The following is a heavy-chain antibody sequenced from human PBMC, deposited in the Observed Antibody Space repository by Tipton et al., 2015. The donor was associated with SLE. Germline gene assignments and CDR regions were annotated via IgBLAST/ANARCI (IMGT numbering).Heavy chain of an antibody. CDR3: AIGGIGTMSK. D-gene: IGHD1-26*01. CDR1: GFSFSSYG. V-gene: IGHV3-33*01. J-gene: IGHJ4*02. Sequence: SLRLSCAASGFSFSSYGMDWVRLAPGKGLEWVANIWSDGSYTEYADSVKGRFIISRDNSKNTLYLQMDRLRVEDTAVYFCAIGGIGTMSKWGQGTLVTVSS. CDR2: IWSDGSYT.